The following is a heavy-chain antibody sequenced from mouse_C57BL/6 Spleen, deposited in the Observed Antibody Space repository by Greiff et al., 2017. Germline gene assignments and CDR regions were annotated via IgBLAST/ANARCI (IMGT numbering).Heavy chain of an antibody. CDR2: IDPENGDT. J-gene: IGHJ3*01. CDR3: TTILTAVVATRFAY. D-gene: IGHD1-1*01. Sequence: EVKLVESGAELVRPGASVKLSCTASGFNIKDDYMHWVKQRPEQGLEWIGWIDPENGDTEYASKFQGKATITADTASNTADLQLSSLTSEDTAVYYCTTILTAVVATRFAYWGQGTLVTVSA. CDR1: GFNIKDDY. V-gene: IGHV14-4*01.